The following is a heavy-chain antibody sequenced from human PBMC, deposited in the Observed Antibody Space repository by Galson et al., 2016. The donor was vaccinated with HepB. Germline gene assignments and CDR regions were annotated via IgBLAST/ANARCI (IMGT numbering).Heavy chain of an antibody. CDR1: GFSFSNAW. V-gene: IGHV3-15*07. CDR2: IKSKPDGGTR. D-gene: IGHD1-26*01. CDR3: ATGGSYSTNDPFDI. Sequence: SLRLSCAASGFSFSNAWMNWVRQAPGKGLEWVGRIKSKPDGGTRDYAAPVKGRFSVSRDDSENTQNLQMNSLKTEDSAVYYCATGGSYSTNDPFDIWGQGTMVTVSS. J-gene: IGHJ3*02.